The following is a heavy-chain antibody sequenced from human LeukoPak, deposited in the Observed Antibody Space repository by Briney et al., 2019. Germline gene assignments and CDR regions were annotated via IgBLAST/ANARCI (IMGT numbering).Heavy chain of an antibody. D-gene: IGHD2-2*01. Sequence: GGSLRLSCAASGFTFSSYAMSWVRQAPGKGLEWVSAISGSGESTYYADSVKGRFTISRDNSKNTLYLQMNSLRAEDTAVYYCAKVGGYCSSTSCSPFDYWGQGTLVTVSS. V-gene: IGHV3-23*01. J-gene: IGHJ4*02. CDR1: GFTFSSYA. CDR2: ISGSGEST. CDR3: AKVGGYCSSTSCSPFDY.